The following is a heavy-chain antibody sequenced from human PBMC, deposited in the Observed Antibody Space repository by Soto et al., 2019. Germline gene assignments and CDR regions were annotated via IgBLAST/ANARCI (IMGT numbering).Heavy chain of an antibody. CDR2: IKEDGSLT. D-gene: IGHD3-16*01. V-gene: IGHV3-7*05. CDR1: GFIFSSYY. CDR3: ARKVVTYNYADY. J-gene: IGHJ4*02. Sequence: GGSLRLSCEASGFIFSSYYMRWARQAPGKGLEWVASIKEDGSLTYYVDSVKGRFTISRDNAKNSLYLQLNSLRAEDTAVYYCARKVVTYNYADYWGQGTLVTVSS.